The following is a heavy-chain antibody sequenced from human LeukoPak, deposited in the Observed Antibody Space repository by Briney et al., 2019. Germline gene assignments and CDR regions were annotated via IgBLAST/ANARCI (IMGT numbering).Heavy chain of an antibody. CDR2: INAGNGNT. CDR1: GYSFISYA. Sequence: ASVKVSCKASGYSFISYAMHWVRQAPGQRLEWMGWINAGNGNTKCSQKFQGRVTITRDTSASTAYMELSSLRSEDTAVYYCARELLSSRGWYFDLWGRGTLVTVSS. D-gene: IGHD6-13*01. J-gene: IGHJ2*01. CDR3: ARELLSSRGWYFDL. V-gene: IGHV1-3*01.